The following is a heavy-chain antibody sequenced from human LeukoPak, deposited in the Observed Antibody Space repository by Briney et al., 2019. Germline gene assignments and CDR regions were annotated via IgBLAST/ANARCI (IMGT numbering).Heavy chain of an antibody. J-gene: IGHJ4*02. CDR2: ISGSGGST. CDR1: GFTFSSYW. V-gene: IGHV3-23*01. Sequence: GGSLRLSCVASGFTFSSYWMHWVRQAPGKGLEWVSAISGSGGSTYYADSVKGRFTISRDNSKNTLYLQMNSLRAEDTAVYYCAKATYYYDSSTRTRFDYWGQGTLVTVSS. D-gene: IGHD3-22*01. CDR3: AKATYYYDSSTRTRFDY.